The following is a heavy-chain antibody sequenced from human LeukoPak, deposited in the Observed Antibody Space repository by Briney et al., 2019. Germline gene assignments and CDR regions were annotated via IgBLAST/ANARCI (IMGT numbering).Heavy chain of an antibody. CDR2: ISYDGSNK. D-gene: IGHD3-16*02. Sequence: GRSLRLSCAASGFTFSSYAMHWVRQAPGKGLEWVAVISYDGSNKYYADSVKGRFTISRDNSKNTLYLQMNSLRAEDTAVYYCARGRRITFGGVIKFDPWGQGTLVTVSS. V-gene: IGHV3-30-3*01. J-gene: IGHJ5*02. CDR3: ARGRRITFGGVIKFDP. CDR1: GFTFSSYA.